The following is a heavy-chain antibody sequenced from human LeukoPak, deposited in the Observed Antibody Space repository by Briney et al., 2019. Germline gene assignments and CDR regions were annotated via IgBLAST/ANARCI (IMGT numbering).Heavy chain of an antibody. CDR2: IKQDGSEK. D-gene: IGHD1-1*01. V-gene: IGHV3-7*01. CDR3: ARSRVRPYFDY. J-gene: IGHJ4*02. Sequence: GGSLRLSCAASGFTFSSDWMNWVRQAPGKGLEWVANIKQDGSEKYYVDSVKGRFTISRDNAKNSLYLQMNSLRAEDTAVYYCARSRVRPYFDYWGQGTLVTVSS. CDR1: GFTFSSDW.